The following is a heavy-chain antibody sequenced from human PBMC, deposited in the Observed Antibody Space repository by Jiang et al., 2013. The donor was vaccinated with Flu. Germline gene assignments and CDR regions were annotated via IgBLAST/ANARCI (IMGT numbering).Heavy chain of an antibody. Sequence: GSGLVKPSETLSLTCTISGGSITDYWWTWIRQPPGKGLEWIGYVYSSGSTEYSPSLRSRVTISLDMSKNQFSLKLTSLTAADTAVYYCTRRRVAELKDSFDIWGQGTMVTVSS. V-gene: IGHV4-59*08. CDR2: VYSSGST. D-gene: IGHD1-7*01. CDR3: TRRRVAELKDSFDI. CDR1: GGSITDYW. J-gene: IGHJ3*02.